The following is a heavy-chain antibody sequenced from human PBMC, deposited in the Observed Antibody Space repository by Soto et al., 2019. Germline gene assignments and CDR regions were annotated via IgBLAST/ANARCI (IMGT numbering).Heavy chain of an antibody. V-gene: IGHV3-53*02. CDR2: IYSGGST. D-gene: IGHD5-18*01. Sequence: EVQLVETGGGLIQPGGSLRLSCAASGFTVSSNYMSWVRQAPGKGLEWVSVIYSGGSTYYADSVKGRFTISRDNSKNTLYLQMNSLRAEDTAVYYCASYSYGWYYFDYWGQGTLVTVSS. CDR1: GFTVSSNY. CDR3: ASYSYGWYYFDY. J-gene: IGHJ4*02.